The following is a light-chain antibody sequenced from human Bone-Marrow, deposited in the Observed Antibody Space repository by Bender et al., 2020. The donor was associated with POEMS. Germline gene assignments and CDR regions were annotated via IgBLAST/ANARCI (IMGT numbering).Light chain of an antibody. V-gene: IGLV1-40*01. J-gene: IGLJ2*01. CDR1: SSNTGSGYD. Sequence: HSVLTQPPSVSGAPGQRVTISCTGSSSNTGSGYDINWYQHLPGTAPKLRIYRNNTRTSGVPDRFSGSRSGTSASLTITRLRAEDEADYYCSSYTSSSTPFLFGGGTKVTVL. CDR3: SSYTSSSTPFL. CDR2: RNN.